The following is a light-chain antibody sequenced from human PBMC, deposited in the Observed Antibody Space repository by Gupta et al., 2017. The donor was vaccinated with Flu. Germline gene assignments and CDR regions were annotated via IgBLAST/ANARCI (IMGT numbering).Light chain of an antibody. V-gene: IGLV1-51*01. CDR3: GTWDTSLSAWV. Sequence: VTISCSGTSSYIANNYVAWYQHLPGTAPNLLIYDTDTHPSGIPDRFSGSKSGTSATLAITGVQTGDEADYYCGTWDTSLSAWVFGGGTKLTVL. CDR1: SSYIANNY. J-gene: IGLJ3*02. CDR2: DTD.